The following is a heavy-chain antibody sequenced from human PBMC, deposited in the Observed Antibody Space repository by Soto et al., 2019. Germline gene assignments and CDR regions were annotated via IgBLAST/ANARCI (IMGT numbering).Heavy chain of an antibody. CDR1: GFTVSSNY. CDR2: IYSGGST. V-gene: IGHV3-66*01. J-gene: IGHJ6*02. CDR3: ARDGGEGNWNDDYYYYGMDV. Sequence: GGSLRLSCAASGFTVSSNYMSWVRQAPGKGLEWVSVIYSGGSTYYADSVKGRFTISRHNSKNTLYLQMNSLRAEDTAVYYCARDGGEGNWNDDYYYYGMDVWGQGTTVTVSS. D-gene: IGHD1-20*01.